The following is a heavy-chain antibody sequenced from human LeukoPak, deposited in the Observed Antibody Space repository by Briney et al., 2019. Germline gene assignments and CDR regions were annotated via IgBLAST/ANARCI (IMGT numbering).Heavy chain of an antibody. CDR2: ISGSGGST. J-gene: IGHJ4*02. V-gene: IGHV3-23*01. D-gene: IGHD3-16*01. CDR3: ANLMMFTVKS. CDR1: GFTFSNFA. Sequence: GGSLRLSCASSGFTFSNFAMSWVRQAPGKGLEWVSGISGSGGSTYYADSVKGRFIISRDNSKNTLYLQMDSLRAEDTAVYYCANLMMFTVKSWGQGTLVTVSS.